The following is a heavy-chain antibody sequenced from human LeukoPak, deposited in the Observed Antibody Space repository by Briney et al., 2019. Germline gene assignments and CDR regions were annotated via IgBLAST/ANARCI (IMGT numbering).Heavy chain of an antibody. CDR3: ATDTAPKMPMIVVVHAFDV. Sequence: ASVKVSCKASGYTFTGYYMHWVRQAPGKGLEWMGGFDPESAKTIYAQNFQGRLTMTEDPSTDTAYMQLSSLRSEDTAIYYCATDTAPKMPMIVVVHAFDVWGQGTMVTVSS. CDR2: FDPESAKT. V-gene: IGHV1-24*01. CDR1: GYTFTGYY. D-gene: IGHD3-22*01. J-gene: IGHJ3*01.